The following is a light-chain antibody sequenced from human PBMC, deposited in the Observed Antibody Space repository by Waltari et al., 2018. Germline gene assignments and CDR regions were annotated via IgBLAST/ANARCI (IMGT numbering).Light chain of an antibody. CDR1: QTISYSSNYKNY. J-gene: IGKJ1*01. CDR3: QQYYKTPQT. CDR2: WAS. V-gene: IGKV4-1*01. Sequence: DIVMTQSPDSLAVSLGERATINCKSSQTISYSSNYKNYLAWYQQKPGQPPKLLIYWASTRESGVPDRFSGSGSGTDFTLTSSSLQAEDVAVYYCQQYYKTPQTFGQGTKVEIK.